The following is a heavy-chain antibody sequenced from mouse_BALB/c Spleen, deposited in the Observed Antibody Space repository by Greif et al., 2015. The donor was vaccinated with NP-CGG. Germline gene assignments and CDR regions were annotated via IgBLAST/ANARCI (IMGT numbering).Heavy chain of an antibody. CDR3: TRGSGDGYYWYFDV. D-gene: IGHD2-3*01. J-gene: IGHJ1*01. CDR1: GFTFSSYT. CDR2: ISSGGSYT. V-gene: IGHV5-6-4*01. Sequence: EVKLVESGGGLVKPGGSLKLSCAASGFTFSSYTMSWVRQTPEKRLEWVATISSGGSYTYYPDSVKGRFTISRDNAKNTLYLQMSSLKSEDTAMYYCTRGSGDGYYWYFDVWGAGTTVTVSS.